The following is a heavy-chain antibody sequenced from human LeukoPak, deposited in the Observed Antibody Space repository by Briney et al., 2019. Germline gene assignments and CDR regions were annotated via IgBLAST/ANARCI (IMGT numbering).Heavy chain of an antibody. CDR3: ARDCYRYSCSRPFDY. CDR1: GFTFSSYS. Sequence: GGSLRLSCAASGFTFSSYSMNWVRQAPGKGLEWVSYISSSSSTIYYADSVKGRFTISRDNAKNSLYLQMNSLRAEDTAVYYCARDCYRYSCSRPFDYWGQGTLVTVSS. D-gene: IGHD6-6*01. CDR2: ISSSSSTI. J-gene: IGHJ4*02. V-gene: IGHV3-48*01.